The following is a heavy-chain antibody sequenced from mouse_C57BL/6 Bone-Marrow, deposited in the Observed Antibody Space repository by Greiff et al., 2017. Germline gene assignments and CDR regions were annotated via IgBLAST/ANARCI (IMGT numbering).Heavy chain of an antibody. J-gene: IGHJ3*01. D-gene: IGHD3-2*01. CDR2: ISSGGSYT. Sequence: EVKLMESGGDLVKPGGSLKLSCAASGFTFSSYGMSWVRQTPDKRLEWVATISSGGSYTYYPDSVKGRFTISRDNAKNTLYLQMSSLKSEDTAMYYCARTALAWFAYWGQGTLVTVSA. CDR1: GFTFSSYG. V-gene: IGHV5-6*01. CDR3: ARTALAWFAY.